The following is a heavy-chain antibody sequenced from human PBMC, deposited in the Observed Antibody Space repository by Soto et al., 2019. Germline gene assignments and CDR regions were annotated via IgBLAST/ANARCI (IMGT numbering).Heavy chain of an antibody. CDR1: GFIVTPYW. J-gene: IGHJ4*02. CDR3: AGETPYYDRSASLPFCX. Sequence: GGSLRLSFAASGFIVTPYWLSWVRQVPGKGLEWVSKIKSDGSEKFYVDSVKVRFIISRDNDKNSLYLQMNNLRAEDTAVYYCAGETPYYDRSASLPFCXWGQATLVTVSX. V-gene: IGHV3-7*01. D-gene: IGHD3-22*01. CDR2: IKSDGSEK.